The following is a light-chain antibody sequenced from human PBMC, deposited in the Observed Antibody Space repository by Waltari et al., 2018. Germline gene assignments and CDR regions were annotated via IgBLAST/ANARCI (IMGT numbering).Light chain of an antibody. CDR1: QSLVHSDGNTY. CDR3: MQGTHWPPRA. CDR2: KVS. J-gene: IGKJ2*01. Sequence: DVVMTQSPLSLPVTLGQPASISCRSSQSLVHSDGNTYLNWFQQRPGQSPRRLIYKVSTRDSGVTDRFSGSGSGTDFTLKISRVEAEDVGVYYCMQGTHWPPRAFGQGTKLEIK. V-gene: IGKV2-30*02.